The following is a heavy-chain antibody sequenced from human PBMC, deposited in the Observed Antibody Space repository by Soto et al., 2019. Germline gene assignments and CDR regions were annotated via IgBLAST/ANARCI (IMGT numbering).Heavy chain of an antibody. CDR2: ITWNSGNI. CDR3: AKDSAYDILTGYAFDI. CDR1: VFRFDDYA. D-gene: IGHD3-9*01. Sequence: PGWSLRLSCASSVFRFDDYAMHWVRQAPGKGLEWVSGITWNSGNIGYADSVKGRFTISRDNAKNSLYLQMDTLGPEDTALYYCAKDSAYDILTGYAFDIWGQGTMVTVSS. V-gene: IGHV3-9*01. J-gene: IGHJ3*02.